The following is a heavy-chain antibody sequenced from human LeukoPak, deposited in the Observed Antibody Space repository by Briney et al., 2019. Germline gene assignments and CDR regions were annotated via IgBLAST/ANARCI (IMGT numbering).Heavy chain of an antibody. D-gene: IGHD2-2*02. CDR1: GGSFSGYY. CDR3: ARAPIVVVPAAIRPHYYYGMDV. CDR2: INHSGST. J-gene: IGHJ6*01. V-gene: IGHV4-34*01. Sequence: SETLSFTCAVYGGSFSGYYWSWIRQPPGKGLEWIGEINHSGSTNYNPSLKSRVTISVDTSKNQFSLKLSSVTAADTAVYYCARAPIVVVPAAIRPHYYYGMDVWGKGPRSPSPQ.